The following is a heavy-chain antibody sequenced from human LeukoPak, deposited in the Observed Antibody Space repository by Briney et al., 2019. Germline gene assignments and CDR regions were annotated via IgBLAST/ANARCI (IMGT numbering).Heavy chain of an antibody. CDR1: GYSFTSYW. Sequence: GESLKISCKGSGYSFTSYWIGWVRQMPGKGLEWMGNIYPGDSDTRYSPSFQGQVTISADKSISTAYLQWSSLKASDTAMYYCARGPYCSSTSCYYYFDYWGQGTLVTVSS. CDR3: ARGPYCSSTSCYYYFDY. CDR2: IYPGDSDT. J-gene: IGHJ4*02. V-gene: IGHV5-51*01. D-gene: IGHD2-2*01.